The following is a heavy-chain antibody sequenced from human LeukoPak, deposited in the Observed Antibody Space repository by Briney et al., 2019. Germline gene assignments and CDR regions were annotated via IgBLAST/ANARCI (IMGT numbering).Heavy chain of an antibody. D-gene: IGHD6-19*01. CDR3: ATLSSSSVGY. V-gene: IGHV3-11*01. CDR1: GLSFTDYY. CDR2: IGISGSPI. J-gene: IGHJ4*02. Sequence: GGSLRLSCAASGLSFTDYYMSWIRQAPGKGLEWVSYIGISGSPIYYADSVKGRFTIPRDNAKNSVYLQLNSLRAEDTAFYYCATLSSSSVGYWGQGTLVTVSS.